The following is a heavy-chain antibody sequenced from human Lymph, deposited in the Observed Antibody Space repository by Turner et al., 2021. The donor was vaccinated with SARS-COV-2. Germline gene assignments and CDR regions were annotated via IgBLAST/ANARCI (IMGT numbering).Heavy chain of an antibody. CDR1: GFTFSYYW. V-gene: IGHV3-7*01. Sequence: EVQLVESGGGLVQPGGSLRLSCAASGFTFSYYWMSWVRQAPGKGLEWVANIKQDGSEKYYVDSVKGRFTISRDNAKNSLFLQMNSLRAEDTAVYYCARMGSSSWFFDYWGQGTLVTVSS. D-gene: IGHD1-26*01. J-gene: IGHJ4*02. CDR2: IKQDGSEK. CDR3: ARMGSSSWFFDY.